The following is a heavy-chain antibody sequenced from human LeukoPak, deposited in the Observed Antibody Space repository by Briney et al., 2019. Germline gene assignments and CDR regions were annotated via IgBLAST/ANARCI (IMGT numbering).Heavy chain of an antibody. CDR1: GFTFSSYA. CDR2: ISGSGGNT. D-gene: IGHD3-9*01. Sequence: GKSLRLSCAASGFTFSSYAMSWVRQAPGKGLEWVSGISGSGGNTYYADSVKGRFTISRDNSKNTLYLQMSSLRAEDTAVYYCAKEAVGYDILTGYYTTGYFDYWGQGTLVTVSS. V-gene: IGHV3-23*01. CDR3: AKEAVGYDILTGYYTTGYFDY. J-gene: IGHJ4*02.